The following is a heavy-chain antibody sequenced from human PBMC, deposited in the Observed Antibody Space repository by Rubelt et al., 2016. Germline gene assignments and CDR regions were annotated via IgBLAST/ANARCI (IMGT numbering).Heavy chain of an antibody. Sequence: GFTFSSYGMHWVRQAPGKGLEWVAVISYDGSNKYYADSVKGRFTISRDNSKNTLYLQMNSLRAEDTAVYYCARARVVVMHRSYFDYWGQGTLVTVSS. D-gene: IGHD3-22*01. CDR2: ISYDGSNK. CDR1: GFTFSSYG. V-gene: IGHV3-33*05. CDR3: ARARVVVMHRSYFDY. J-gene: IGHJ4*02.